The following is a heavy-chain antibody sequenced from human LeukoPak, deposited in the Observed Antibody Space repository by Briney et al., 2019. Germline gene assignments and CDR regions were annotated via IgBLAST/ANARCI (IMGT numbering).Heavy chain of an antibody. CDR3: ARDPSNSAFKGMQGGDY. CDR2: IYSSDTT. Sequence: PSETLSLTCTVSGGSLSTYYWSWIRQPPGKGLEWIGHIYSSDTTNYNPSLKSRVTISVDTSKNQFSLKMSSVTAADTAVYYCARDPSNSAFKGMQGGDYWGQGTLVTVSS. CDR1: GGSLSTYY. J-gene: IGHJ4*02. V-gene: IGHV4-4*08. D-gene: IGHD3-16*01.